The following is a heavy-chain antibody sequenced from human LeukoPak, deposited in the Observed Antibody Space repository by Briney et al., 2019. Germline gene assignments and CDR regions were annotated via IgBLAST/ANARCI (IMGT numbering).Heavy chain of an antibody. D-gene: IGHD3-22*01. CDR1: GGSISSGGYS. CDR3: AIGFYYDSSGYRRLDF. V-gene: IGHV4-30-2*01. CDR2: IYHSGST. J-gene: IGHJ4*02. Sequence: SETLSLTCAASGGSISSGGYSWSWIRQPPGKGLEWIGYIYHSGSTYYNPSLKSRVTISVVRSKNQFSLKLSSVTAADTAVYYCAIGFYYDSSGYRRLDFWGQGTLVTVSS.